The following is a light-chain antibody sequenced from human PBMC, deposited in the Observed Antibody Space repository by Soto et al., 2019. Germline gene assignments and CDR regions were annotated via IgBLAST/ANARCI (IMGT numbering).Light chain of an antibody. J-gene: IGLJ3*02. Sequence: QSVLTQPPSVSAAPGQKVTISCSGSSSNIGNNYVSWYQQLPGTAPKLLIYENNKRPSGIPDRFSGSKSGTSATLGITGLQTGDEADYYCGTWDSSLSAGVFVGGTQLTVL. CDR1: SSNIGNNY. CDR3: GTWDSSLSAGV. V-gene: IGLV1-51*02. CDR2: ENN.